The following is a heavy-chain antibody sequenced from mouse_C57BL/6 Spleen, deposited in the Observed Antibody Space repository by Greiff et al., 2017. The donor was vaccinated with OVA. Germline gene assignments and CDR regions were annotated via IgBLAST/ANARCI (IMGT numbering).Heavy chain of an antibody. D-gene: IGHD1-1*01. V-gene: IGHV3-6*01. Sequence: EVQLVESGPGLVKPSQSLSLTCSVTGYSITSGYYWNWIRQFPGNKLEWMGYISYDGSNNYNPSLKNRISITRDTSKNQFFLKLNSVTTEDTATYYCARESSYGFAYWGQGTLVTVSA. J-gene: IGHJ3*01. CDR3: ARESSYGFAY. CDR2: ISYDGSN. CDR1: GYSITSGYY.